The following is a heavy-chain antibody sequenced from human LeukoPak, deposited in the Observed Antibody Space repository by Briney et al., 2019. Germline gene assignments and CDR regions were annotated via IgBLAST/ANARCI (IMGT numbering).Heavy chain of an antibody. Sequence: PGGSLRLSCAASGFTFSSYDMSWVRQAPGKGLGWVSAISGRGASTYYADSVKGRFTISRDNSKNTLYLQMNSLRAEDTAVYYCAKDLIANDYWGQGTLVTVSS. J-gene: IGHJ4*02. CDR2: ISGRGAST. CDR3: AKDLIANDY. CDR1: GFTFSSYD. D-gene: IGHD2/OR15-2a*01. V-gene: IGHV3-23*01.